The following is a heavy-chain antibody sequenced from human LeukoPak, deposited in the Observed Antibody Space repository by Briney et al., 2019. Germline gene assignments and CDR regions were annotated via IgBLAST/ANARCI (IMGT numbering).Heavy chain of an antibody. Sequence: GASLRLSCAASGFTFSSYAMSWVHQAPGKGLEWVSAISGSGGSTYYADSVKGRFTISRDNSKNTLYLQMNSLRAEDTAVYYCAKEFRDSSGPTFDYWGQGTLVTVSS. CDR2: ISGSGGST. J-gene: IGHJ4*02. D-gene: IGHD3-22*01. CDR1: GFTFSSYA. V-gene: IGHV3-23*01. CDR3: AKEFRDSSGPTFDY.